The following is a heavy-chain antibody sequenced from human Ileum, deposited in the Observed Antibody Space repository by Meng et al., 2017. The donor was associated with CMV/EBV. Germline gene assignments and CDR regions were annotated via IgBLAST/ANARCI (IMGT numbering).Heavy chain of an antibody. CDR3: QPGASRPPTRYYGVGV. CDR1: GFTFGSFD. V-gene: IGHV3-30*02. D-gene: IGHD1-14*01. Sequence: GESLKISCIVSGFTFGSFDMHWVRQTPAKGLEWVAYILYDGTNKNYADSVRGRFTISRDSSKKTLYLQMNDLRTEDTGVYYCQPGASRPPTRYYGVGVWGQGTTVTVSS. CDR2: ILYDGTNK. J-gene: IGHJ6*02.